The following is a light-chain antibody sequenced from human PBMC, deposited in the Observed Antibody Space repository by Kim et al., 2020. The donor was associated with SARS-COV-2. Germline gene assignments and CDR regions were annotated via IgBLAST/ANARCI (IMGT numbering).Light chain of an antibody. CDR3: QQRSNWPLT. CDR2: DAS. Sequence: SPGERATLSCRASQSVSSYLAWYQQKPGQAPRLLIYDASNRATGIPARFSGSGSGTDFTLTISSLEPEDFAVYYCQQRSNWPLTFGGGTKVDIK. J-gene: IGKJ4*01. CDR1: QSVSSY. V-gene: IGKV3-11*01.